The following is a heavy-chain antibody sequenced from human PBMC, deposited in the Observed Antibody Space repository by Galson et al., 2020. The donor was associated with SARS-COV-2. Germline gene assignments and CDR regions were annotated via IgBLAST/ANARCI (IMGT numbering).Heavy chain of an antibody. J-gene: IGHJ3*02. V-gene: IGHV6-1*01. CDR2: TYYRSQWST. D-gene: IGHD6-13*01. Sequence: SQTLSLTCAIPGDSVSSNSAAWNWLRQSPSRGLEWLGRTYYRSQWSTDYAVSVKSRITINPDTSKSQFSLQLNSVTPEDTAIYYCAGRVAGAGSLHIWGQGTMVIVSS. CDR1: GDSVSSNSAA. CDR3: AGRVAGAGSLHI.